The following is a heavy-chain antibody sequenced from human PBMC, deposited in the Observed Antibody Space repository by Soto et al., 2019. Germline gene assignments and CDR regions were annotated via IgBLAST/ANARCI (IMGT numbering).Heavy chain of an antibody. CDR1: GFTFNTYD. J-gene: IGHJ5*02. D-gene: IGHD2-21*01. CDR3: VSSGTARLLRHSWFDT. Sequence: EVQLVESGGGLVKPGGSLRLSCAASGFTFNTYDMNWVRQAPGKGLEWVSSITTSSAYIYYADSLKGRITISRDNAKISLFLQMNSLRAEDTAVHYCVSSGTARLLRHSWFDTWGQGTLVTVSS. V-gene: IGHV3-21*01. CDR2: ITTSSAYI.